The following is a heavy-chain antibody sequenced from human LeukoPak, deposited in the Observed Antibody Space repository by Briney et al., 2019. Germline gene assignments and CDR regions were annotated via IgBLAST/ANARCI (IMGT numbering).Heavy chain of an antibody. Sequence: PSETLSLTCAVYGGSFSGYYWSWIRQPPGKGLEWIGSIYYSGSTYYNPSLKSRVTISVDTSKNQFSLKLSSVTAADTAVYYCARSYYDFWSGYPTNWFDPWGQGTLVTVSS. J-gene: IGHJ5*02. V-gene: IGHV4-34*01. CDR2: IYYSGST. D-gene: IGHD3-3*01. CDR3: ARSYYDFWSGYPTNWFDP. CDR1: GGSFSGYY.